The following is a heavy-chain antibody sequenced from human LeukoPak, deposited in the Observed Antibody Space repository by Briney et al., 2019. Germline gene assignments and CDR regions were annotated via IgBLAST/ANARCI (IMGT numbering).Heavy chain of an antibody. D-gene: IGHD2-15*01. V-gene: IGHV3-23*01. CDR2: ITGNGQTT. J-gene: IGHJ4*02. CDR1: GFSFRSHA. Sequence: GGTLRLSCVASGFSFRSHAMSWVRQTPGQGLEWVASITGNGQTTNYADSGKGRFTISRDNSKDTVSLQMNSLRAEDTAIYYCANGGGGRWGEYYFDYWGQGTLVTVSS. CDR3: ANGGGGRWGEYYFDY.